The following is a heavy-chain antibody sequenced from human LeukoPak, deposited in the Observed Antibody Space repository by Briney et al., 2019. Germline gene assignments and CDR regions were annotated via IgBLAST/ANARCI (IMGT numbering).Heavy chain of an antibody. J-gene: IGHJ4*02. D-gene: IGHD5-24*01. CDR2: IGIDSGNT. CDR1: GFTFSSYA. Sequence: PGGSLRLSCAASGFTFSSYAMNWVRQAPGKGLEWISYIGIDSGNTNYADSVKDRFTISGDKAKNSLYLQMNSLRVEDTAVYYCARDYKYAFDNWGQGTLVTVSS. V-gene: IGHV3-48*01. CDR3: ARDYKYAFDN.